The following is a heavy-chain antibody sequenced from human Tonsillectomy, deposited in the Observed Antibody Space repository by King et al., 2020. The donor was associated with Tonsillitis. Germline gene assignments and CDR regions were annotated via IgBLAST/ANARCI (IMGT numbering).Heavy chain of an antibody. V-gene: IGHV1-3*01. CDR3: ARDRGDDYIKVLDY. D-gene: IGHD4-11*01. Sequence: QLVQSGAEVKKPGASVKVSCKASGYTFSNYPMHWVRQAPGQRPEWMGWINAGNGNTKYSQKFQGRVTIARDTYASTIYMELSSLRAEDTAVYYCARDRGDDYIKVLDYWGQGTLVTVSS. CDR2: INAGNGNT. CDR1: GYTFSNYP. J-gene: IGHJ4*02.